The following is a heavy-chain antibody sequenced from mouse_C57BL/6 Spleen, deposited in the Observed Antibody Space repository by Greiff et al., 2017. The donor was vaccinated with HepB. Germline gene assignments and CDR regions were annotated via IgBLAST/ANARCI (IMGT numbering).Heavy chain of an antibody. CDR1: GFTFSSYT. Sequence: EVMLVESGGGLVKPGGSLKLSCAASGFTFSSYTMSWVRQTPEKRLEWVATISGGGGNTYYPDSVKGRFTISRDNAKNTLYLQMSSLRSEDTALYYCATGYYDYAMDYWGQGTSVTVSS. CDR3: ATGYYDYAMDY. CDR2: ISGGGGNT. J-gene: IGHJ4*01. D-gene: IGHD2-3*01. V-gene: IGHV5-9*01.